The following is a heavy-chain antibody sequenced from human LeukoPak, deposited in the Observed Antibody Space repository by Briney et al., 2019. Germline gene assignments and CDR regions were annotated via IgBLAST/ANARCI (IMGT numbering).Heavy chain of an antibody. V-gene: IGHV3-30*18. CDR3: AKDRLAVALGPHFDY. J-gene: IGHJ4*02. CDR2: ISYDGSNK. CDR1: GFTFSSYG. D-gene: IGHD6-19*01. Sequence: GGSLRLSCAASGFTFSSYGMHWVRQAPGEGLEWVAVISYDGSNKYYADSVKGRFTISRDNSKNTLYLQMNSLRAEDTAVYYCAKDRLAVALGPHFDYWGQGTLVTVSS.